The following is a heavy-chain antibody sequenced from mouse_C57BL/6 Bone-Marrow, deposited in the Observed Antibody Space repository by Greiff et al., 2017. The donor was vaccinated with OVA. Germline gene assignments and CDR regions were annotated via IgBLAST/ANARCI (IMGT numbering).Heavy chain of an antibody. D-gene: IGHD2-5*01. CDR3: ARSDKKSYSNYRAWFAY. Sequence: QVQLKESGAELARPGASVKLSCKASGYTFTSYGISWVKQRTGQGLEWIGEIYPRSGNTYYNEKFKGKATLTADKSSSTAYMELRSLTSEDSAVYFCARSDKKSYSNYRAWFAYWGQGTLVTVSA. V-gene: IGHV1-81*01. CDR2: IYPRSGNT. J-gene: IGHJ3*01. CDR1: GYTFTSYG.